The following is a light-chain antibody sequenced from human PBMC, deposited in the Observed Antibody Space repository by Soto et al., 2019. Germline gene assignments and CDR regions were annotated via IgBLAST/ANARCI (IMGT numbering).Light chain of an antibody. CDR1: QSVSSSY. V-gene: IGKV3-20*01. CDR3: QQYGSSPLFP. J-gene: IGKJ3*01. CDR2: GAS. Sequence: EIVLTQSPGTLSLSPGERATLSCRASQSVSSSYLAWYQQKPGQAPRLLIYGASSRATGIPDRFSGSGSGTDFTLTFSRLEPEDFAVYYCQQYGSSPLFPFGPGTKVDIK.